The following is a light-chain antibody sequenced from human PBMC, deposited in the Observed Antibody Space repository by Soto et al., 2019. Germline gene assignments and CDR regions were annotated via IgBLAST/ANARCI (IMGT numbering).Light chain of an antibody. CDR3: VQHNTCPRT. CDR2: VSS. J-gene: IGKJ2*01. Sequence: DIQMTQSPSSLSASVGDSVTITCRASQGIRNDLEWYQQKPGKAPKRLIYVSSNLQSVVPSRFSGSGSETEFFLTINTLRTEYFATYYCVQHNTCPRTFGQGTKLEMK. V-gene: IGKV1-17*01. CDR1: QGIRND.